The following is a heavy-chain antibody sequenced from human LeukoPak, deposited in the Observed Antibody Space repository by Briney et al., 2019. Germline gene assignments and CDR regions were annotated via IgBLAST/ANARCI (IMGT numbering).Heavy chain of an antibody. V-gene: IGHV3-21*01. CDR1: GFTFSSYS. D-gene: IGHD6-19*01. J-gene: IGHJ4*02. CDR3: ARGKYSSGWFDY. CDR2: ITTSSTYI. Sequence: PGGSLRLSCAASGFTFSSYSMSWVRQAPGKGLEWASSITTSSTYISYADSVKGRFTISRDNAKNSLYLQMNSLRAEDTAVYYCARGKYSSGWFDYWGQGTLVTVSS.